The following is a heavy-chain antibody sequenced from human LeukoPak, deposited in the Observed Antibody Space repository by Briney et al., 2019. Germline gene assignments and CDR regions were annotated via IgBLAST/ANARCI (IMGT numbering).Heavy chain of an antibody. Sequence: ASVKVSCKASGYTFNTYYMHWVRQAPGQGLEWMGVIDPSGGSTTYAQTLQGRVTITADESTSTAYMELSSLRSEDTAVYYCASRGGYSSSSPPDYWGQGTLVTVSS. CDR3: ASRGGYSSSSPPDY. D-gene: IGHD6-6*01. CDR1: GYTFNTYY. J-gene: IGHJ4*02. CDR2: IDPSGGST. V-gene: IGHV1-46*02.